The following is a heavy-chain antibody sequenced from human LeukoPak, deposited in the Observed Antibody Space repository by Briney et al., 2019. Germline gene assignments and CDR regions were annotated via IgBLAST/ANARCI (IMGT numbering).Heavy chain of an antibody. J-gene: IGHJ4*02. D-gene: IGHD3-10*01. CDR1: GFTFSTYW. V-gene: IGHV3-7*01. CDR3: VLRGVVKPY. Sequence: GSLRLSCAASGFTFSTYWMSWVRQAPGKGLEWVANIKQDGSEKYYVESVKGRFTISRDNAKNSLYLQMNSLRAEDTALYYCVLRGVVKPYWGQGTLVTVSS. CDR2: IKQDGSEK.